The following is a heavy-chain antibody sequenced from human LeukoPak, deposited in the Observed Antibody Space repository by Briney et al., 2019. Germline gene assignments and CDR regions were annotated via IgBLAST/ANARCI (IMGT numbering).Heavy chain of an antibody. CDR2: INLDGTKK. Sequence: GGSLRLSCAASRFYFSNYWMSWVRQAPGKGLEWLANINLDGTKKFYVDSVNGRFTISRDNVRNSLYLQMNSLRAEDTALYYCAKDGDTVSGTYYFDMDVWGKGTTVTISS. V-gene: IGHV3-7*01. CDR3: AKDGDTVSGTYYFDMDV. D-gene: IGHD1-26*01. J-gene: IGHJ6*03. CDR1: RFYFSNYW.